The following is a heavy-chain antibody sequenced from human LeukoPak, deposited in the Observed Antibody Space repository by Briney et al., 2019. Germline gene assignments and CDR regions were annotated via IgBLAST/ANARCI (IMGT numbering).Heavy chain of an antibody. CDR1: GYTFTGYY. Sequence: ASVKVSCKASGYTFTGYYMHWVRQAPGKGLEWMGWINPNSGGTNYAQKFQGRVTMTRDTSISTAYMELSRLRSDDTAVYYCARGRGGYGDGWFDPWGQGTLVTVSS. V-gene: IGHV1-2*02. J-gene: IGHJ5*02. CDR3: ARGRGGYGDGWFDP. D-gene: IGHD4-17*01. CDR2: INPNSGGT.